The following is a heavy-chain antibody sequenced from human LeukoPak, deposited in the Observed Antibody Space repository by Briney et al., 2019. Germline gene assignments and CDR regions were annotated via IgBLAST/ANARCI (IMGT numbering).Heavy chain of an antibody. V-gene: IGHV4-34*01. Sequence: SETLSLTCAVYGGSFSGYYWSWIRQPPGKGLEWIGEINHSGSTNYNPSLNSRVTISVDTSKNQFSLKLSSVTAAATAVYYCARGRREWLASTGFDYWGQGTLVTVSS. J-gene: IGHJ4*02. CDR3: ARGRREWLASTGFDY. CDR1: GGSFSGYY. D-gene: IGHD6-19*01. CDR2: INHSGST.